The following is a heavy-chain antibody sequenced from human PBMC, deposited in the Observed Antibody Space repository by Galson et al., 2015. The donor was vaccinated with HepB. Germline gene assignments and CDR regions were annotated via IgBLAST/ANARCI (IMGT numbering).Heavy chain of an antibody. V-gene: IGHV3-30*02. CDR3: AKERFDYGGNPGFDY. D-gene: IGHD4-23*01. CDR2: IRYDGSNK. Sequence: SLRLSCAASGFTFSSYGMHWVRQAPGKGLEWVVFIRYDGSNKYYADSVKGRFTISRDNSKNTLYLQMNSLRAEDTAVYYCAKERFDYGGNPGFDYWGQGTLVTVSS. CDR1: GFTFSSYG. J-gene: IGHJ4*02.